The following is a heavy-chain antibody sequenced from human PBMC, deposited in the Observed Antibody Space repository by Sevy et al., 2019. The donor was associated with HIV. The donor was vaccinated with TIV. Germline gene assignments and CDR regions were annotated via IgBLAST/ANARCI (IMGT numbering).Heavy chain of an antibody. D-gene: IGHD6-19*01. CDR3: AGEPASSGWYGY. Sequence: GESLKISCAASGFTFSSYWMSWVRQAPGKGLEWVANIKQDGSEKYYVDSVKGRFTISRDNAKNSLYLQMNSLRAEDTAVYYCAGEPASSGWYGYWGQGTLVTVSS. CDR1: GFTFSSYW. CDR2: IKQDGSEK. V-gene: IGHV3-7*01. J-gene: IGHJ4*02.